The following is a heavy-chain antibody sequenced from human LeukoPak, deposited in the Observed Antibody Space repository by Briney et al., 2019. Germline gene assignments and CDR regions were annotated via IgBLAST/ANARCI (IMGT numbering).Heavy chain of an antibody. J-gene: IGHJ6*04. D-gene: IGHD1-26*01. CDR2: IKQDGSEK. CDR3: GRVWDEEGVRATSGGV. CDR1: GFTFSSYW. Sequence: PGGSLRLSCAASGFTFSSYWMSWVRQAPGKGLEWVANIKQDGSEKYYVDSVKGRFTISRDNAKNSLYLQMNSLRAEDTAVYYCGRVWDEEGVRATSGGVWGKGTTVTISS. V-gene: IGHV3-7*01.